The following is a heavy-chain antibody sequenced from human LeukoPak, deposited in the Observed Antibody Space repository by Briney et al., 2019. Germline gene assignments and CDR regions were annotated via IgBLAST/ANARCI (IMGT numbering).Heavy chain of an antibody. CDR2: ISGSGGST. CDR3: AKDPRITMIVVVVRFDI. D-gene: IGHD3-22*01. J-gene: IGHJ3*02. Sequence: GGSLRLSCAASGFTLSSYAMSWVRQAPGKGLEWVSAISGSGGSTYYADSVKGRFTISRDNSKNTLYLQMNSLRDEDTAVYYCAKDPRITMIVVVVRFDIWGQGTMVTVSS. V-gene: IGHV3-23*01. CDR1: GFTLSSYA.